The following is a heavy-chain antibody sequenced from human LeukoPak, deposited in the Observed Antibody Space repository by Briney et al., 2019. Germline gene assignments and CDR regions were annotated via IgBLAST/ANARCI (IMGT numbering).Heavy chain of an antibody. D-gene: IGHD5-12*01. V-gene: IGHV3-30-3*01. Sequence: GRSLRLSCAASGFTFSSYAMHWVRQAPGKGLEWVAVISYDGSNKYYADSVKGRFTISRDNSKNTLYLQMNSLRADDTAVYYCARQGTEWLRLGFDYWGQGTLVTLSS. CDR1: GFTFSSYA. J-gene: IGHJ4*02. CDR2: ISYDGSNK. CDR3: ARQGTEWLRLGFDY.